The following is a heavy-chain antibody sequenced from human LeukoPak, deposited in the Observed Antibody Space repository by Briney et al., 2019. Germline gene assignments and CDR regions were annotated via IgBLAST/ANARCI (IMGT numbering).Heavy chain of an antibody. CDR3: ARLYCSGGSCYPVFAFDI. J-gene: IGHJ3*02. D-gene: IGHD2-15*01. Sequence: GGSLRLSCAASGFTVTGNYMSWVRQAPGKGLEWVSIIYRDGGTYYIGSVKGRFTISRDNSKNTLYLQMNSLRAEDTAVYYCARLYCSGGSCYPVFAFDIWGQGTMVTVSS. CDR1: GFTVTGNY. V-gene: IGHV3-66*01. CDR2: IYRDGGT.